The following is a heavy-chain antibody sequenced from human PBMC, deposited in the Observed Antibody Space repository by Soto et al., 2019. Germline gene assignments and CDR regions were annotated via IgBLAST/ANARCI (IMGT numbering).Heavy chain of an antibody. V-gene: IGHV1-2*04. CDR2: INPNSGGT. D-gene: IGHD1-7*01. Sequence: ASVTVSCQASGYTFTGDYMRWVRQAPGQGLEWMGWINPNSGGTDYAQKFQGWVTMTRDTSISTAYMELSRLRSDDTAVYYCARATGTTLADYWGQGTLVTVSS. J-gene: IGHJ4*02. CDR3: ARATGTTLADY. CDR1: GYTFTGDY.